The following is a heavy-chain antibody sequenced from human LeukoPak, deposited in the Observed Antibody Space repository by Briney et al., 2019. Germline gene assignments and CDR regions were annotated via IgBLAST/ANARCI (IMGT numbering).Heavy chain of an antibody. CDR2: INGATGNT. J-gene: IGHJ4*02. CDR1: GYTFTSHA. Sequence: ASVKVSCKASGYTFTSHALHWVRQAPGEGLEWMAWINGATGNTEYSQKFQARVTITRDTSASTAYMELSSLRSEDTAVYYCARGGSHLAAEFDYWGQGTLVTVSS. CDR3: ARGGSHLAAEFDY. D-gene: IGHD6-13*01. V-gene: IGHV1-3*01.